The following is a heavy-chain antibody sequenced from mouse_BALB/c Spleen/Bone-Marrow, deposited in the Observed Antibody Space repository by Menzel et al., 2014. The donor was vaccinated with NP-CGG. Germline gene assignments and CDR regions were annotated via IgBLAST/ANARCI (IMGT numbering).Heavy chain of an antibody. CDR3: YGGYYEAWLDY. D-gene: IGHD2-3*01. CDR2: IDPENGDT. V-gene: IGHV14-4*02. J-gene: IGHJ3*01. Sequence: EVKLVESGAELVRSGASVKLSCTASGFNIKDYYMHWVKQRPEQGLEWIGWIDPENGDTEYAPKFQGKATMTADTSSNTAYLQLSSLTSEDSAVYYCYGGYYEAWLDYWGQGTLVTVSA. CDR1: GFNIKDYY.